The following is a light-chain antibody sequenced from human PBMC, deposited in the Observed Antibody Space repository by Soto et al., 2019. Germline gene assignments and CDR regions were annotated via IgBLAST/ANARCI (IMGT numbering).Light chain of an antibody. CDR2: KAS. J-gene: IGKJ1*01. Sequence: DIQMTQSPSTLSGSVGDRVTITCRASQTISSWLAWYRQKPGKAPKLLIYKASTLKSGVPSRFSGSGSGTEFTLTISSLQPDDFATYYCQHYNSYWTFGQGPKVDI. CDR3: QHYNSYWT. CDR1: QTISSW. V-gene: IGKV1-5*03.